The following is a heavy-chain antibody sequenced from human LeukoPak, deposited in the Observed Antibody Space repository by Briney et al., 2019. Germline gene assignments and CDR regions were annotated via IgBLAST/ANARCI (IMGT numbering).Heavy chain of an antibody. J-gene: IGHJ4*02. D-gene: IGHD6-19*01. Sequence: GGSLRLSCAASGFTVSSNYMSWVRQAPGKGLEWVSVIYSGGSTYYADSVKGRFTISRDNAKNSLYLQMNSLRAEDTALYYCAKDIRPSGWYGIAFDYWGQGTLVTVSS. CDR1: GFTVSSNY. CDR3: AKDIRPSGWYGIAFDY. V-gene: IGHV3-53*05. CDR2: IYSGGST.